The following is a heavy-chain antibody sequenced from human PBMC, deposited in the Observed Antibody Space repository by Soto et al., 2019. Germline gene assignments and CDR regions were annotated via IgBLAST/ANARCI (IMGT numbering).Heavy chain of an antibody. CDR3: ARHVHNQGYEYYFAS. CDR2: INHSGST. J-gene: IGHJ4*02. V-gene: IGHV4-34*01. CDR1: GGCFSGYY. Sequence: SETLALTCAVYGGCFSGYYWSWIRQPPGKGLEWIGEINHSGSTNYNPSLKSRITISLDTSKNQISLRLSSVTAADTAVYYCARHVHNQGYEYYFASWGQGTLVTVSS. D-gene: IGHD3-3*01.